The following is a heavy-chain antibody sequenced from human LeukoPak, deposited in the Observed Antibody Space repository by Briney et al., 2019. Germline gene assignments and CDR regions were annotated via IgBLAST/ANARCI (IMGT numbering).Heavy chain of an antibody. V-gene: IGHV1-2*02. CDR3: AREAYGSGSCNDY. CDR1: GYTFTGYY. Sequence: GASVKVSCKASGYTFTGYYMHWVRQAPGQGLEWMGWINPNSGGTNYAQKFQGRVTMTRDTSISTAYMELSRLRSDDTAVYYCAREAYGSGSCNDYWGQGTLVTVSS. D-gene: IGHD3-10*01. CDR2: INPNSGGT. J-gene: IGHJ4*02.